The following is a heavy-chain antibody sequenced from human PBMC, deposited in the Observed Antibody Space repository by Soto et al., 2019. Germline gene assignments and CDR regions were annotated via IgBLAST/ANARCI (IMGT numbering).Heavy chain of an antibody. J-gene: IGHJ4*02. CDR2: IYYSGST. Sequence: QVQLQESDPGLVKPSQTLSLTCTVSGGSISSGGYYWSWIRQHPGKGLEWIGYIYYSGSTYYNPSLKSRVTISVDTSKNPFSLKLSSVTAADTAVYYCATYGSGSYKPTTFDYWGQGTLVTVSS. CDR1: GGSISSGGYY. CDR3: ATYGSGSYKPTTFDY. D-gene: IGHD3-10*01. V-gene: IGHV4-31*03.